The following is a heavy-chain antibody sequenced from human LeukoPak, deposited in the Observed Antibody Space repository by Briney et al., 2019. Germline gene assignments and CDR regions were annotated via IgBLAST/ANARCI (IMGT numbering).Heavy chain of an antibody. J-gene: IGHJ3*02. V-gene: IGHV3-74*01. D-gene: IGHD3-22*01. Sequence: TGGSLRLSCAASGFTFSSYWMHWVRQAPGKGLVWVSRINSDGSSTSYADSVKGRSTISRDNAKNTLYLQMNSLRAEDTAVYYCARPINPYYYDSSGLDAFDIWGQGTMVTVSS. CDR1: GFTFSSYW. CDR3: ARPINPYYYDSSGLDAFDI. CDR2: INSDGSST.